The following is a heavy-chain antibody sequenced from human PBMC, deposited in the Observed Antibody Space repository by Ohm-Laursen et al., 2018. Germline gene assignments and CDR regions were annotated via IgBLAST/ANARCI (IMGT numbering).Heavy chain of an antibody. V-gene: IGHV4-4*07. CDR2: IHTSGTT. Sequence: SDTLSLTCPVSGGSISSYYWSWIRQPAGRGLEWIGRIHTSGTTNYNPSLQSRVTMSVDTSKNQFSLNLSSVTAADTAVYYCSGGGFWGQGTLVTVSS. J-gene: IGHJ4*02. CDR3: SGGGF. CDR1: GGSISSYY.